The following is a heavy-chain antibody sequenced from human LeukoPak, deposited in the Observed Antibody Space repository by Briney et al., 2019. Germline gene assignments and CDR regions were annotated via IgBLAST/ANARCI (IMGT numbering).Heavy chain of an antibody. CDR1: GFTFSSYG. Sequence: GGSLRLSCTASGFTFSSYGMHWVRQAPGKGLEWVAFIRYDGSNKYYADSVQGRFTISRDNFRNTLYLRMNSLRAEDTAVYYCARAGDEEYSSSWYPGPVGATPFDYWGQGTLVTVSS. CDR3: ARAGDEEYSSSWYPGPVGATPFDY. D-gene: IGHD6-13*01. V-gene: IGHV3-30*02. J-gene: IGHJ4*02. CDR2: IRYDGSNK.